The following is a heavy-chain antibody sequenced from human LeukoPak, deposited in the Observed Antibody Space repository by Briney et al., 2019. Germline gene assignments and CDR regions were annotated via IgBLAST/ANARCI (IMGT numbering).Heavy chain of an antibody. V-gene: IGHV4-61*02. Sequence: SEILSLTCTVSGGSISSGSYYWSWIRQPAGKGLEWIGRIYTSGSTNYNPSLKGRVTISVDTSKNQFSLKLSSVTAADTAVYYCACRARGVDYWGQGTLVTVSS. CDR1: GGSISSGSYY. CDR2: IYTSGST. J-gene: IGHJ4*02. CDR3: ACRARGVDY.